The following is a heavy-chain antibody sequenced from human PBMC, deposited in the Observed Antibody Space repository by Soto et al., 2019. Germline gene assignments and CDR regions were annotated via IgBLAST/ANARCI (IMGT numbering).Heavy chain of an antibody. D-gene: IGHD6-19*01. J-gene: IGHJ4*02. V-gene: IGHV1-8*01. CDR2: MNPNSGNT. CDR1: GYTFTSYD. Sequence: QVQLVQSGAEVKKPGASVKVSCKASGYTFTSYDINWVRQATGQGLEWMGWMNPNSGNTGYAQKFQGRVTMTRNTYIRTAYMELSSLRSADTAVYYCARGALGSGWYNFDYWGQGTLVTVSS. CDR3: ARGALGSGWYNFDY.